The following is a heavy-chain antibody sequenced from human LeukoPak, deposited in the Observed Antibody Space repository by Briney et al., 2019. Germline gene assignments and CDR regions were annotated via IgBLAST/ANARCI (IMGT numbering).Heavy chain of an antibody. CDR1: GFTFSNYA. V-gene: IGHV3-23*01. D-gene: IGHD1-14*01. CDR2: IYGNSKKT. CDR3: VQSELRPFKAFD. J-gene: IGHJ1*01. Sequence: GGSLRLSCGAAGFTFSNYAMTWVRQAPGKGLEWVSSIYGNSKKTFYADSAKGRFTISRDNAKNTLYLQMNSLRAEDTAVYYCVQSELRPFKAFDWGQGTQVTVSS.